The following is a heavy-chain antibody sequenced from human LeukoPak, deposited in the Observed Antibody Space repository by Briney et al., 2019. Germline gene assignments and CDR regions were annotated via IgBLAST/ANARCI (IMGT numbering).Heavy chain of an antibody. CDR3: ASDFTSRDDY. CDR1: GFTFSRYW. Sequence: GGSLRLSCAASGFTFSRYWMHWVRQAPGKGLVWVSRINSDGGTTSYADSVKGRFTISRDNAKNTLFLQMNSLRAEDTAVYFCASDFTSRDDYWGQGTLVTVSS. J-gene: IGHJ4*02. CDR2: INSDGGTT. V-gene: IGHV3-74*01.